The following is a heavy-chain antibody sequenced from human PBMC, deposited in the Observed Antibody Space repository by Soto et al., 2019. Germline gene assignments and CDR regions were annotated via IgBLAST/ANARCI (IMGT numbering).Heavy chain of an antibody. J-gene: IGHJ4*02. D-gene: IGHD3-22*01. CDR1: GGSISSGDHF. CDR3: AREEALIVVPTGGIDYSFDY. CDR2: IYYSGST. V-gene: IGHV4-30-4*01. Sequence: LSETLSLTCTVSGGSISSGDHFWSWLRQPPGKGLEWIGYIYYSGSTYYNPSLKSRVAISVDTSKNQFSLTLTSVTAADTAVYFCAREEALIVVPTGGIDYSFDYWGQGTLVTVSS.